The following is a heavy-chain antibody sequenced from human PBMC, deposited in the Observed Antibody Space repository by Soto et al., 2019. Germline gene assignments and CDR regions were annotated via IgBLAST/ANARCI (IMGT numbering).Heavy chain of an antibody. J-gene: IGHJ6*02. CDR3: ARSRPTLIYYYGMDV. D-gene: IGHD6-6*01. V-gene: IGHV4-34*01. CDR2: INHSGST. CDR1: GGSFSGYY. Sequence: PSETLSLTCAVYGGSFSGYYWSWIRQPPGKGLEWIGEINHSGSTNYNPSLKSRVTISVDTSKNQFSLKLSSVTAADTAVYYCARSRPTLIYYYGMDVWGQGTTVTVSS.